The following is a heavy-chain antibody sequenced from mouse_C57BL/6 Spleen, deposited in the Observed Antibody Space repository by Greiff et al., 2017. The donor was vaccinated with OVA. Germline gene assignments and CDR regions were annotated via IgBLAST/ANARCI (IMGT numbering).Heavy chain of an antibody. Sequence: EVQVVESGGGLVKPGGSLKLSCAASGFTFSDYGMHWVRQAPEKGLEWVAYISSGSSTIYYADTVKGRFTISRDNAKNTLFLQMTSLRSEDTAMYYCARRYYGSSYGFAYWGQGTLVTVSA. CDR1: GFTFSDYG. CDR2: ISSGSSTI. D-gene: IGHD1-1*01. CDR3: ARRYYGSSYGFAY. V-gene: IGHV5-17*01. J-gene: IGHJ3*01.